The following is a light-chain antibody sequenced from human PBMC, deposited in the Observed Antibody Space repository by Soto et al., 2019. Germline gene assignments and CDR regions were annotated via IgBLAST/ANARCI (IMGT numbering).Light chain of an antibody. V-gene: IGLV2-14*01. Sequence: QSALTQPASVSGSPGQSITISCTGTSSDIGGYNYVSWYQQHPGKAPKLMIYDVTNRPSGVSTRFSGSKSGNTASLTISGLQPEDEADYYCSSYTTSITLDVFGGGTKMTVL. CDR2: DVT. CDR1: SSDIGGYNY. J-gene: IGLJ3*02. CDR3: SSYTTSITLDV.